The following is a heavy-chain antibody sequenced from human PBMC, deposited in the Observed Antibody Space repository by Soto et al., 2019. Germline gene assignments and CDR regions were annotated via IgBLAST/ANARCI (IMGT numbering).Heavy chain of an antibody. D-gene: IGHD6-13*01. CDR2: IYYSGST. CDR3: ARVAARRYYFDY. V-gene: IGHV4-59*01. Sequence: SETLALTCTVSGGSISSYYWSWIGQRPGKGLEWIGYIYYSGSTNYNPSLKSRVTISVDTSKNQFSLKLSSVTAADTAVYYCARVAARRYYFDYWGQGTLVTVSS. J-gene: IGHJ4*02. CDR1: GGSISSYY.